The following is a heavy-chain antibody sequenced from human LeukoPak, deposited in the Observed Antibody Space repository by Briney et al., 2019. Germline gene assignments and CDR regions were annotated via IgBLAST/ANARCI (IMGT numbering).Heavy chain of an antibody. CDR1: GGSISSYY. CDR3: ASMITFGGVIPYFDY. D-gene: IGHD3-16*02. Sequence: PSETLSLTCTVSGGSISSYYWSWIRQPPGKGLEWIGYIYYSGSTNYNPSLKSRVTISVDTSKNQFSLKLSSVTAADTAVYYCASMITFGGVIPYFDYWGQGTLVTVSS. CDR2: IYYSGST. V-gene: IGHV4-59*01. J-gene: IGHJ4*02.